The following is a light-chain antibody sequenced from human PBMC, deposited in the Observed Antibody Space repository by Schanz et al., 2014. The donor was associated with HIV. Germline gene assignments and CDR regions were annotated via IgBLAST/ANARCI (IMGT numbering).Light chain of an antibody. CDR1: SSDVGGYNY. V-gene: IGLV2-11*01. J-gene: IGLJ3*02. CDR2: DVS. CDR3: ATWDDSLDGWV. Sequence: QSVLTQPRSVSGSPGQSVTISCTGTSSDVGGYNYVSWYQQHPGKAPKLMIYDVSKRPSGVPDRFSGSKSGNTASLTISGLQAEDESDFFCATWDDSLDGWVFGGGTQLTVL.